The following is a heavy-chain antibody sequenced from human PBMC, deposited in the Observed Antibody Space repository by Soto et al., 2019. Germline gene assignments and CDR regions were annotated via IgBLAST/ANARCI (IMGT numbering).Heavy chain of an antibody. Sequence: GGSLRLSCAASGFTFSSYDMHWVRQATGKGLEWVSAIGTAGDTYYPGSVKGRFTISRENAKNSLYLQMNSLRAEDTAVYYCARGRGFYYGSGSYYPSVFYWGQGTLVTVSS. CDR2: IGTAGDT. CDR1: GFTFSSYD. D-gene: IGHD3-10*01. V-gene: IGHV3-13*01. J-gene: IGHJ4*02. CDR3: ARGRGFYYGSGSYYPSVFY.